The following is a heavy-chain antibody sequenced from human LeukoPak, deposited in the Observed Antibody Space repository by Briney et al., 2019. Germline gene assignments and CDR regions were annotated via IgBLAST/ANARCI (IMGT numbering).Heavy chain of an antibody. CDR2: INTNTGNP. Sequence: ASVKVSCKASGYTFTSYAMNWVRQAPGQGLEWMGWINTNTGNPTYAQGFTGRFVFSLDTSVSTAYLQISSLKAEDTAVYYCARGLLWFGESMGADAFDIWGQGTMVTVSS. D-gene: IGHD3-10*01. V-gene: IGHV7-4-1*02. J-gene: IGHJ3*02. CDR1: GYTFTSYA. CDR3: ARGLLWFGESMGADAFDI.